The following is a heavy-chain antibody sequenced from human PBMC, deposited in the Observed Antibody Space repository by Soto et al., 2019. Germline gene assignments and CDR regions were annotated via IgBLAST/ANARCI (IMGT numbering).Heavy chain of an antibody. CDR1: GFTFSYYW. J-gene: IGHJ3*01. CDR2: IHSDGSST. Sequence: EVQLVESGGGLVRPGGSLRLSCAASGFTFSYYWMHWVRQAPGKGLVWVSRIHSDGSSTTYANLVKGRFIISRDNARNTVDLEMNSGRVEETAVYYSARGDRGAFDLWGKGTVVTVSS. CDR3: ARGDRGAFDL. V-gene: IGHV3-74*01.